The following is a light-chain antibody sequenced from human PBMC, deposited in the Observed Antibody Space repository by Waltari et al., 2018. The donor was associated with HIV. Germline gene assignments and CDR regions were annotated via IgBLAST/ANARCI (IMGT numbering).Light chain of an antibody. V-gene: IGKV4-1*01. Sequence: DIVMTQSPASLAVSLGERATINCKSSQIVLYNSNNKNYLAWYQQKPGQPPKLLIYWASTRESGVPDRFSGSGSGTDFTLTISSLQTEDVAVYYCQQYYDTPWTFGQGTKVEIK. CDR1: QIVLYNSNNKNY. CDR2: WAS. J-gene: IGKJ1*01. CDR3: QQYYDTPWT.